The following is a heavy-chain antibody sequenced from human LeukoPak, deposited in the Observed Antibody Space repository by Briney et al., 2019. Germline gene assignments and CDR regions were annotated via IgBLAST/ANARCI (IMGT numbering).Heavy chain of an antibody. Sequence: SETLSLTCAVYGGSFSGYYWSWIRQPPGKGLEWIGEINHSGSTNYNPSLKSRVTISVDTSKNQFSLKLSSVTAADTAVYYCARAHPVVTTIISGIDYWGQGTLVTVSS. CDR1: GGSFSGYY. V-gene: IGHV4-34*01. D-gene: IGHD4-23*01. CDR3: ARAHPVVTTIISGIDY. J-gene: IGHJ4*02. CDR2: INHSGST.